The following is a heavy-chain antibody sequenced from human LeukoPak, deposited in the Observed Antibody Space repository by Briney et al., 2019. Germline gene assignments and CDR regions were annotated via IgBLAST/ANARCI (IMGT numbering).Heavy chain of an antibody. CDR2: VIPSSGGT. CDR1: GYTFTDYY. J-gene: IGHJ4*02. Sequence: SVKVSCKASGYTFTDYYMHWLRQAPGQGLEWMGWVIPSSGGTTYADKFQDRVAMTRDPSTSTAYMEVSRLTSDDTAVYYCAPRNDDQDMSDQWGQGALVTVSS. CDR3: APRNDDQDMSDQ. V-gene: IGHV1-2*07. D-gene: IGHD2-15*01.